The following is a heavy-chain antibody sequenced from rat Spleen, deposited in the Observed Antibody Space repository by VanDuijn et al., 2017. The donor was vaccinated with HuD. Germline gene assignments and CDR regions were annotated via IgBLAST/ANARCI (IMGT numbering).Heavy chain of an antibody. Sequence: EVQLVESGGGLVQPGRSLKLSCVASGFTFNNYWMTWIRHAPGKGLEWVASITNTGGSTYYLDTVKGRFTISRDNAKSTLYLQMNSLRSEKSATYYCTISGHKNCGYTYVSYFDYWGKGVIVTVSS. CDR3: TISGHKNCGYTYVSYFDY. J-gene: IGHJ2*01. D-gene: IGHD1-4*01. CDR1: GFTFNNYW. CDR2: ITNTGGST. V-gene: IGHV5-31*01.